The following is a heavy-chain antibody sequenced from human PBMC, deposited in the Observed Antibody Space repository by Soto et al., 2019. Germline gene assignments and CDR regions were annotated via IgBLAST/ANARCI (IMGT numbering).Heavy chain of an antibody. CDR1: GGSISSGGYY. Sequence: SETLSLTCTVSGGSISSGGYYWSWIRQHPGKGLEWIGYIYYSGSTYYNPSLKSRVTISVDTSKNQFSPKLSSVTAADTAVYYCARVHNDSSGYYNWFDPWGQGTLVTVSS. D-gene: IGHD3-22*01. J-gene: IGHJ5*02. CDR2: IYYSGST. CDR3: ARVHNDSSGYYNWFDP. V-gene: IGHV4-31*03.